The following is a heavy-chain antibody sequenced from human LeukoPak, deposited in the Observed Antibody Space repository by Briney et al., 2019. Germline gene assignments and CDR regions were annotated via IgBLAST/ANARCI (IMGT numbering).Heavy chain of an antibody. D-gene: IGHD3-9*01. CDR2: ISGSGGST. CDR3: AKAGYDILTGYYAFDI. V-gene: IGHV3-23*01. Sequence: PGGSLRLSCAASGFTFSSYAMSWVRQAPGKGLEWVSAISGSGGSTYYADSVKGRFTISRDNSKNTLYLQMNSLRAEDTAVYYCAKAGYDILTGYYAFDIWGQGTMVTVSS. J-gene: IGHJ3*02. CDR1: GFTFSSYA.